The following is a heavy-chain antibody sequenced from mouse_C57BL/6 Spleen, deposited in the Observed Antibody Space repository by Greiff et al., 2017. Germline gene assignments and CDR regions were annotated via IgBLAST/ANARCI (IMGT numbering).Heavy chain of an antibody. CDR3: ASRLSGYFDV. Sequence: EVQLQQSGPELVKPGASVKISCKASGYTFTDYYMNWVKQSHGKSLEWIGDINPNNGGTSYNQKFKGKATLTVDKSSSTAYMELRSLTSEDSAVYYCASRLSGYFDVWGTGTTVTVSS. CDR1: GYTFTDYY. CDR2: INPNNGGT. V-gene: IGHV1-26*01. J-gene: IGHJ1*03. D-gene: IGHD2-2*01.